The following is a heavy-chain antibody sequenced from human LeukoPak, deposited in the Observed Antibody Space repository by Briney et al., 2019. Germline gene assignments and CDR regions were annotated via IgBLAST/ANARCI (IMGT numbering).Heavy chain of an antibody. CDR1: GYSENFYG. CDR2: ISAYNGDT. CDR3: ARGRPESPFDP. Sequence: ASVKVSCKTSGYSENFYGITWVRQAPGQGLEWMGWISAYNGDTNYAQKFQGRVTMTTDTSTITAYMEMRSLRSDDTAVYFCARGRPESPFDPWGQGTLVTVSS. D-gene: IGHD1-1*01. J-gene: IGHJ5*02. V-gene: IGHV1-18*01.